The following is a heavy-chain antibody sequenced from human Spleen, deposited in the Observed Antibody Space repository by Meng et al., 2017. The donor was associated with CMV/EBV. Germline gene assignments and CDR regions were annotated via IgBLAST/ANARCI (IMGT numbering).Heavy chain of an antibody. D-gene: IGHD3-3*01. J-gene: IGHJ5*02. CDR3: AREGRFLGWLGRSWSETELDP. CDR1: GYTFTSYG. V-gene: IGHV1-18*01. CDR2: ISAYNGNT. Sequence: ASVKVSCKASGYTFTSYGISWVRQAPGQGLEWMGWISAYNGNTNYAQKLQGRVTMTTDTSTSTAYMELRSLRSDDTAVYYCAREGRFLGWLGRSWSETELDPWGQGTLVTVSS.